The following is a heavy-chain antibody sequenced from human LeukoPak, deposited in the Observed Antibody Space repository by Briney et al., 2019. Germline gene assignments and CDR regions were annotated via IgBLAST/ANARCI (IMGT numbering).Heavy chain of an antibody. J-gene: IGHJ1*01. CDR3: AGDVHKNAEYFQH. D-gene: IGHD1-1*01. Sequence: GGSLRLSCAASGFTFSSYSMNWVRQAPGKGLEWVSSISSSSSYIYYADSVKGRFTISRDNAKNSLYLQMNSLRAEDTAVYYCAGDVHKNAEYFQHWGQGTLVTVSS. V-gene: IGHV3-21*01. CDR2: ISSSSSYI. CDR1: GFTFSSYS.